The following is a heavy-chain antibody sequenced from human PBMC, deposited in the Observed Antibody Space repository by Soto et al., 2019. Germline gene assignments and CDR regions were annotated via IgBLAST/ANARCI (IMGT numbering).Heavy chain of an antibody. V-gene: IGHV4-61*01. Sequence: SETLSLTXTVSGGAVSSGTYYWSWIRQPPGKGLEWIGHIYCTGSTNYNPSLKSRVTMSLDTSRNQFSLKLSSVTAADTAVYYCTRGPPRVQWFDPWGLGTLVTVSS. J-gene: IGHJ5*02. CDR2: IYCTGST. CDR3: TRGPPRVQWFDP. CDR1: GGAVSSGTYY.